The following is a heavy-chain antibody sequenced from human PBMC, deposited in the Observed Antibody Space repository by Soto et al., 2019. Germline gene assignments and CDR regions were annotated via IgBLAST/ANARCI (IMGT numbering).Heavy chain of an antibody. CDR3: ARDWPRGLHYYYYYGMDV. Sequence: ASVKATCKASGYTFTSYGISWVRQAPGQGLEWMGWISAYNGNTNYAQKLQGRVTLTTDTSTSTAYMELRSLRSDDTAVYYCARDWPRGLHYYYYYGMDVWGQGTTVTVSS. CDR1: GYTFTSYG. V-gene: IGHV1-18*04. CDR2: ISAYNGNT. J-gene: IGHJ6*02.